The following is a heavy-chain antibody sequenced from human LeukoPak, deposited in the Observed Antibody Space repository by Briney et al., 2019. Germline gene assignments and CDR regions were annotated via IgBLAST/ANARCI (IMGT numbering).Heavy chain of an antibody. J-gene: IGHJ4*02. CDR3: AKQLGYCSDGSCYFPY. D-gene: IGHD2-15*01. V-gene: IGHV3-23*01. Sequence: GGSLRLSCAASGFTFSSSAMSWVRQAPGKGLEWVSAISNNGGYTYYADSVQGRFTISRDNSKSTLCLQMNSLRAEDTAVYYCAKQLGYCSDGSCYFPYWGQGTQVTVSS. CDR1: GFTFSSSA. CDR2: ISNNGGYT.